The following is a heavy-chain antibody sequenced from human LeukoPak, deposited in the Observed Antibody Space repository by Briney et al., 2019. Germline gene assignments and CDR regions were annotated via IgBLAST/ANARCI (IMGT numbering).Heavy chain of an antibody. V-gene: IGHV3-23*01. D-gene: IGHD2-2*01. CDR2: LGRSGEYK. Sequence: GGSLRLSCAASGFRFTDYSMSWVRQAPGKGLEWVAGLGRSGEYKYYADSVKGRFTISRDNSKDTVSLQMNSLRAEDSAIYFCVKDRPCETCMPMDAWGQGTTVAVSS. CDR3: VKDRPCETCMPMDA. CDR1: GFRFTDYS. J-gene: IGHJ6*02.